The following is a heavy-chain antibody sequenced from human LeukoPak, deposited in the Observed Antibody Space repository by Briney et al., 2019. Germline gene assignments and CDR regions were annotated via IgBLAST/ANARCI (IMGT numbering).Heavy chain of an antibody. V-gene: IGHV3-23*01. J-gene: IGHJ4*02. Sequence: AMSWVLQAPGKGLEWVSAISGSGGSTYYADSVKGRFTISRDNSKNTLYLQMNSLRAEDTAVYYCAKDKVVRVTMVRADYWGQGTLVSVSS. CDR1: A. D-gene: IGHD3-10*01. CDR2: ISGSGGST. CDR3: AKDKVVRVTMVRADY.